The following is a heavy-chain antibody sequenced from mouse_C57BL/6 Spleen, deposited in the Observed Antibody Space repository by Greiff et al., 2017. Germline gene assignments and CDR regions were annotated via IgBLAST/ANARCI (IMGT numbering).Heavy chain of an antibody. Sequence: VQLQQSGAELVRPGASVKLSCTASGFNIKDDYMHWVKQRPEQGLEWIGWIDPENGDTEYASKFQGKATITADTSSNTAYLQLSSLTSEDTAVYYCTQRALCGSSYWFAYWGQGTLVTVSA. CDR3: TQRALCGSSYWFAY. D-gene: IGHD1-1*01. V-gene: IGHV14-4*01. CDR2: IDPENGDT. J-gene: IGHJ3*01. CDR1: GFNIKDDY.